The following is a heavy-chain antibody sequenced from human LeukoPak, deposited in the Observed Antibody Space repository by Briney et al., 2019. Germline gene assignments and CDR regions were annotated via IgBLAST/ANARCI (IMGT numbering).Heavy chain of an antibody. Sequence: ASVKVSCKVSGYTLTELSMHWVRQAPGKGLEWMGGFDPEDGETIYAQKFQGSVTMTEDTSTDTAYMELSSLRSEDTAVYYCATARGKVSGSYPTVQVDTPAEYFQHWGQGTLVTVSS. J-gene: IGHJ1*01. CDR1: GYTLTELS. CDR2: FDPEDGET. V-gene: IGHV1-24*01. D-gene: IGHD1-26*01. CDR3: ATARGKVSGSYPTVQVDTPAEYFQH.